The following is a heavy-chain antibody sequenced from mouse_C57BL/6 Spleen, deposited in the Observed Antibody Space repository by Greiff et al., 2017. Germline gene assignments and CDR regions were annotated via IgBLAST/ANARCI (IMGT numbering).Heavy chain of an antibody. Sequence: EVQGVESGPELVKPGASVKMSCKASGYTFTDYNMHWVKQSHGKSLEWIGYINPNNGGTSYNQKFKGKATLTVNKSSSTAYMELRSLTSEDSAVYYCARGGDYDAMDYWGQGTSVTVSS. CDR3: ARGGDYDAMDY. V-gene: IGHV1-22*01. CDR1: GYTFTDYN. J-gene: IGHJ4*01. D-gene: IGHD3-3*01. CDR2: INPNNGGT.